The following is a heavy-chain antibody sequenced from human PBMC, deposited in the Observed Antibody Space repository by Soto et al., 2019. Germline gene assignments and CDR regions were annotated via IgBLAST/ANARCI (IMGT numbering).Heavy chain of an antibody. CDR1: GFTVSNAW. CDR3: TTGLVRSLGGGGAFDI. CDR2: IKSKTDGGTT. D-gene: IGHD3-16*01. V-gene: IGHV3-15*07. J-gene: IGHJ3*02. Sequence: EVQLVESGGGLVKPGGSLRLSCAASGFTVSNAWMNWVRQAPGKGLEWVGRIKSKTDGGTTDYAAPVKGRFTISRDDSKNTLYLQMNSLKTEDTAVHYCTTGLVRSLGGGGAFDIWGQGTMVTVSS.